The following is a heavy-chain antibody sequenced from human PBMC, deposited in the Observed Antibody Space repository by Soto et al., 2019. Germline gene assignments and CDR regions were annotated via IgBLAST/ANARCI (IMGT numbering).Heavy chain of an antibody. CDR1: GYAFINYA. Sequence: QVQMVQSGAEVKKPGTSVKVSCKAPGYAFINYAVTWVRQAPGEGLEWMGWISPSNDNSSSAQKFPDRVTMYTATSSNTAYMEPRRLTSADTVVYYRSREGGNTVTSDYWGQGPLVTVSS. CDR3: SREGGNTVTSDY. D-gene: IGHD2-21*02. V-gene: IGHV1-18*01. CDR2: ISPSNDNS. J-gene: IGHJ4*02.